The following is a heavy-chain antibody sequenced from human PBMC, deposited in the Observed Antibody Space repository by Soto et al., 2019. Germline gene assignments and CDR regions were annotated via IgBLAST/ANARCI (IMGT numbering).Heavy chain of an antibody. J-gene: IGHJ4*02. D-gene: IGHD3-3*01. CDR1: GYTFTIYD. Sequence: ASVKVSCKASGYTFTIYDINWVLQATGQGLEWMGWMNPNSGNTGYAQKFQGRVTMTRNTSISTAYMELSSLRSEDTAVYHCASVITIVGVVTHTTDYWGKGNLVTVYS. CDR2: MNPNSGNT. CDR3: ASVITIVGVVTHTTDY. V-gene: IGHV1-8*01.